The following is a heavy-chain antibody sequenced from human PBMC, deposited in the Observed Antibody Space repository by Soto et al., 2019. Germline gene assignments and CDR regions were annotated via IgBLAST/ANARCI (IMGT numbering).Heavy chain of an antibody. CDR3: ATLTVTRPTWFDP. CDR1: GFTFSRYW. Sequence: GGSLRLSCAASGFTFSRYWMSWVRQVPGKGLEWVANVKFDGSEQYYVDSVKGRFTISRDNAKSSVYLQMDSLRVEDTAVYYCATLTVTRPTWFDPWGQGTLVTV. V-gene: IGHV3-7*01. D-gene: IGHD4-17*01. CDR2: VKFDGSEQ. J-gene: IGHJ5*02.